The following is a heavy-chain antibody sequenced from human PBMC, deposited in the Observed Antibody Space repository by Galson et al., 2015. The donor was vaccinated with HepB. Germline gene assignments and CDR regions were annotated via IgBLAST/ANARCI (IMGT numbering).Heavy chain of an antibody. D-gene: IGHD3-16*01. CDR1: GFTVDILC. CDR2: ITDGSPTM. V-gene: IGHV3-48*01. J-gene: IGHJ6*03. Sequence: SRSCAACGFTVDILCVMWIRHDQGLGLVWLSYITDGSPTMYYADSVKGRFTISRDIAKSSLYLQWKSLKAEDTAVYYCARSYIYYYTDVWGEGTTVTVSS. CDR3: ARSYIYYYTDV.